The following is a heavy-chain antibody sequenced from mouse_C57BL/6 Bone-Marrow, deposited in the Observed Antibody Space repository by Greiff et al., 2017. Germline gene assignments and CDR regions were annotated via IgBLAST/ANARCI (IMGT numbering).Heavy chain of an antibody. CDR2: IYPRSGNT. D-gene: IGHD2-3*01. J-gene: IGHJ3*01. CDR1: GYTFTSYG. CDR3: ARKDIYDGYYGFAY. Sequence: VKLQESGAELARPGASVKLSCKASGYTFTSYGISWVKQRTGQGLEWIGEIYPRSGNTYYNEKFKGKATLTADKSSSTAYMELRSLTSEDSAVYFCARKDIYDGYYGFAYWGQGTLVTVSA. V-gene: IGHV1-81*01.